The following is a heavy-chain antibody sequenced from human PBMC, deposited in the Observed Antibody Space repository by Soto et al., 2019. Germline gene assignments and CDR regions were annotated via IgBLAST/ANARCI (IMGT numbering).Heavy chain of an antibody. V-gene: IGHV3-21*01. J-gene: IGHJ4*02. CDR2: ISSSSSFI. CDR3: ASSSPYSSGWYYFDY. CDR1: GFTFSTYS. D-gene: IGHD6-19*01. Sequence: GGSLRLSCAASGFTFSTYSMNWVRQAPGKGLEWVSSISSSSSFIYYADSVKGRFTISRDNAKNSLYLQMNSLRAEDTAVYYCASSSPYSSGWYYFDYWGQGTLVTVSS.